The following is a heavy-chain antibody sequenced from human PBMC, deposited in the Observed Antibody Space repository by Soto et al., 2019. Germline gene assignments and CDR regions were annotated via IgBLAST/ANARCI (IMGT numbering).Heavy chain of an antibody. J-gene: IGHJ5*02. CDR3: ARERPDGARLDP. V-gene: IGHV4-30-4*01. D-gene: IGHD6-6*01. CDR1: GGSISSGDYY. Sequence: QVQLQESGPGLVKPSQTLSLTCTVSGGSISSGDYYWSWIRQPPGKGLEWIGYIYHSGSTYYNPSLKRRVXXXVXXSKNQFSLKLSSVTAADTAVYYCARERPDGARLDPWGQGTLVTVSS. CDR2: IYHSGST.